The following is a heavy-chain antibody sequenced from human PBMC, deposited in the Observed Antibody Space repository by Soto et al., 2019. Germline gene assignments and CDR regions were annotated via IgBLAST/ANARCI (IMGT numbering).Heavy chain of an antibody. Sequence: QVQLVQSGAEVKKPGASVKVSCKASGYTFTGYYMHWVRQAPGQGLEWMGWINPNSGGTNYAQKFQGRVTMTRDTSISTAYMELSRLRSDDTAVYYCARARLGVVISAPLFDYWGQGTLVTVSS. D-gene: IGHD3-3*01. V-gene: IGHV1-2*02. J-gene: IGHJ4*02. CDR1: GYTFTGYY. CDR3: ARARLGVVISAPLFDY. CDR2: INPNSGGT.